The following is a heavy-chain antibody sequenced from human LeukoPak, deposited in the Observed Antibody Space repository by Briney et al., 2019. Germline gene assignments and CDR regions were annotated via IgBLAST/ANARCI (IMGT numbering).Heavy chain of an antibody. CDR1: GGSISSSSYY. CDR2: IYYSGST. J-gene: IGHJ4*02. Sequence: SSEALSLTCTVSGGSISSSSYYWGWIRQPPGKGLEWIGSIYYSGSTYYNPSLKSRVTISVDTSKNQFSLKLSSVTAADTAVYYCARDGVGIAVAGTSYFDYWGQGTLVTVSS. D-gene: IGHD6-19*01. V-gene: IGHV4-39*07. CDR3: ARDGVGIAVAGTSYFDY.